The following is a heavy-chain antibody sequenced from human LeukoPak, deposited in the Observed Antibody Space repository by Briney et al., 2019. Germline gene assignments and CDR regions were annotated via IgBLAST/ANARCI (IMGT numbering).Heavy chain of an antibody. CDR2: ISYDGSNK. J-gene: IGHJ6*03. CDR1: GFTFSSYA. V-gene: IGHV3-30*04. CDR3: ARDNVLEWLLYYYYYMDV. Sequence: GGSLRLSCAASGFTFSSYAMHWVRQAPGKGLEWVAVISYDGSNKYYADSVKGRFTISRDNSKNTLYLQMNSLRAEDTAVYYCARDNVLEWLLYYYYYMDVWGKGTTVTVSS. D-gene: IGHD3-3*01.